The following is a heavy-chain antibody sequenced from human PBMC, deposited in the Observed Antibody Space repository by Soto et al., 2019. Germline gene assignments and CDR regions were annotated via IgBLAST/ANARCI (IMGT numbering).Heavy chain of an antibody. D-gene: IGHD3-16*02. CDR2: IWYDGSNK. V-gene: IGHV3-33*01. CDR3: ARISYVWGSYRPYYYGMDV. Sequence: QVQLVDSGGGVVQPGRSLRLSCAASGFTFSSYGMHWVRQAPGKGLEWVAVIWYDGSNKYYADSVKGRFTISRENSKNTLYLQMNSLRAEDTAVYYCARISYVWGSYRPYYYGMDVWGQGTTVTVSS. CDR1: GFTFSSYG. J-gene: IGHJ6*02.